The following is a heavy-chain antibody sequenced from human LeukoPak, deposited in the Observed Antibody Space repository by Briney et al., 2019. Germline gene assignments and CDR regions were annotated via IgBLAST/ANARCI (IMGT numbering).Heavy chain of an antibody. CDR2: VYYGGST. V-gene: IGHV4-39*01. CDR3: ARYMMGTMNDF. D-gene: IGHD5-12*01. CDR1: GGSVSSSSYS. Sequence: SETLSLTCTVSGGSVSSSSYSWGWVRQPPGKELEWIVTVYYGGSTSYSPSLRSRVTISIDTSKNQFSLRLSSVTAADTAVYYCARYMMGTMNDFWGQGTLVTVSS. J-gene: IGHJ4*02.